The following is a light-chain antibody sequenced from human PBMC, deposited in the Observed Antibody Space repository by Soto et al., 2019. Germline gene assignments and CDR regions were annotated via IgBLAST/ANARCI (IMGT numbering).Light chain of an antibody. J-gene: IGKJ4*01. CDR1: QSVSSSY. CDR2: GAS. V-gene: IGKV3-20*01. Sequence: EIVLTQSPATLSLSPGERATLSCRASQSVSSSYLAWYQQKPGQAPRLLIYGASSRATGIPDRFSGSGSGTDLTLTISRLEPEDLAVYYCQQYGSSPPLTFGGGTNVDI. CDR3: QQYGSSPPLT.